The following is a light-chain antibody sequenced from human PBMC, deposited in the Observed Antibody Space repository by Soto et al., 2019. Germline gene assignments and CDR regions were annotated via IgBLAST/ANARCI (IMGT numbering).Light chain of an antibody. Sequence: DIKMTQSPSSLSASVGARVTITCRASQAISRYWNWYQQKPGKAPQLLIYGVTSLQSGVPSRFSGSGSGTDFTLTITTLQPEALATYYFQQSASTSQTFGQGTKVEIK. J-gene: IGKJ1*01. CDR3: QQSASTSQT. CDR1: QAISRY. CDR2: GVT. V-gene: IGKV1-39*01.